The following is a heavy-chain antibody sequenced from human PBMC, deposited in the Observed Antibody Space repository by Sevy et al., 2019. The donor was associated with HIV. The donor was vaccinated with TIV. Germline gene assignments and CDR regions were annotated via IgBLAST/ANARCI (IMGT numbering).Heavy chain of an antibody. V-gene: IGHV3-7*01. CDR2: IKQDGSEK. Sequence: GGSLRLSCAASGFTFSSYWMSWVRQAPGKGLEWVANIKQDGSEKYYVDSVKGRFTISRDNAKNSLYLQMNSLRAEDTAVYYCASDGVVLRFLEWFYRGMDVWGQGTTVTVSS. D-gene: IGHD3-3*01. CDR3: ASDGVVLRFLEWFYRGMDV. J-gene: IGHJ6*02. CDR1: GFTFSSYW.